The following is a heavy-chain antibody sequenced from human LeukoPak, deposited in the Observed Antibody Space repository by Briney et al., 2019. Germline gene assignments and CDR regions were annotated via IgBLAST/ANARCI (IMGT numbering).Heavy chain of an antibody. D-gene: IGHD2-2*01. CDR2: IYYSGST. J-gene: IGHJ6*03. Sequence: PSETLSLTCAVYGGSFSGYYWSWIRQPPGKGLEWIGYIYYSGSTYYNPSLKSRVTISVDTSKNQFSLKLSSVTAADTAVYYCARGHDCSSTSCYYYYYYMDVWGKGSTATVSS. CDR1: GGSFSGYY. V-gene: IGHV4-30-4*08. CDR3: ARGHDCSSTSCYYYYYYMDV.